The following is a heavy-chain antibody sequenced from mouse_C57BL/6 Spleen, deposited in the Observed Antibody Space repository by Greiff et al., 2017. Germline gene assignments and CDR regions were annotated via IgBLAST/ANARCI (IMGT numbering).Heavy chain of an antibody. D-gene: IGHD1-1*01. J-gene: IGHJ4*01. Sequence: QVQLQQPGAELVMPGASVKLSCKASGYTFTSYWMHSVKQRPGQGLEWIGENDPSDSDTNYNHNVNGKLTLTVDKSSSTAYMQLSILASEESAVYYCARQGYGSAMDYWGQGCSVTVAS. V-gene: IGHV1-69*01. CDR2: NDPSDSDT. CDR1: GYTFTSYW. CDR3: ARQGYGSAMDY.